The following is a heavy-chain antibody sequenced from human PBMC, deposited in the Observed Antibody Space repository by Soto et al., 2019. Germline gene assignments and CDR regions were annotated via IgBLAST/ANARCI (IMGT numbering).Heavy chain of an antibody. D-gene: IGHD5-12*01. V-gene: IGHV3-53*01. J-gene: IGHJ3*02. CDR3: ATPGPKWPRHSFEI. CDR2: ICADGNM. Sequence: EVQLVESGGGLIRPGGSLRLSCAASGFSVSTNYLTWVRQAPGTGLESVAVICADGNMYYADSVQGRFTISRDDSKNVLFLQMDSLRAEDTAVYYCATPGPKWPRHSFEIWGQGTLVTVSS. CDR1: GFSVSTNY.